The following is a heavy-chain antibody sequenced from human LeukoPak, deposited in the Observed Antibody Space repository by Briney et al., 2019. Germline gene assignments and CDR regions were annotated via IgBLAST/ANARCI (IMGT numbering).Heavy chain of an antibody. Sequence: GASVTLSCKGSGGAFSSYAISWVRLAPGPGLGWMGRIIPILGIANYAQKFQGRVTITADKSTSTAYVELSSLRSEDTAVYYCARARGYSYGYGWFDPWGQGTLVTVSS. J-gene: IGHJ5*02. CDR2: IIPILGIA. D-gene: IGHD5-18*01. V-gene: IGHV1-69*04. CDR1: GGAFSSYA. CDR3: ARARGYSYGYGWFDP.